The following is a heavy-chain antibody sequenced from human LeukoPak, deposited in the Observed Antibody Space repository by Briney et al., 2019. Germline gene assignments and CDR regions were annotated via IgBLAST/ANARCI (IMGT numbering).Heavy chain of an antibody. Sequence: ASVKVSCKASGYTFTGYYMHGVRQAPGQGLEWTGWINPNSGGTNYAQKFQGRVTMTRDTSISTAYMELSRLRSDDTAVYYCARVPYSSGTFDYWGQGTLVTVSS. J-gene: IGHJ4*02. CDR3: ARVPYSSGTFDY. CDR2: INPNSGGT. CDR1: GYTFTGYY. D-gene: IGHD6-19*01. V-gene: IGHV1-2*02.